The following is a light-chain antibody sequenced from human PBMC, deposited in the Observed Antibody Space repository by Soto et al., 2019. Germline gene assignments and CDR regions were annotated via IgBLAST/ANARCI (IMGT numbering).Light chain of an antibody. CDR2: GNS. J-gene: IGLJ2*01. CDR3: QSHYSSLSGHVV. V-gene: IGLV1-40*01. Sequence: QSVLTQPPSVSGAPGRRVTISCTGSSSNIGAGYDVHWYQQLPGTAPKLLIYGNSNRPSGVPDRFSGSKSGTSASLAITGLQAEDEAEYYCQSHYSSLSGHVVFGGGTKLTVL. CDR1: SSNIGAGYD.